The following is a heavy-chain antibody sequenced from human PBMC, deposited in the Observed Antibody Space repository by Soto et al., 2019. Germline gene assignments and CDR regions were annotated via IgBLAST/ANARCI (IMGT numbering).Heavy chain of an antibody. Sequence: GASVTVSCEASGYTFTGYHMHWVRQAPGQGLEWMGWINPNSGGTNYAKKFQGWVTMTRDTSISTAYMELSRLRSDDPAVYYCARDRRIAVAVTHYYYYYGMDVWGQGTTVTVSS. V-gene: IGHV1-2*04. D-gene: IGHD6-19*01. CDR1: GYTFTGYH. CDR3: ARDRRIAVAVTHYYYYYGMDV. CDR2: INPNSGGT. J-gene: IGHJ6*02.